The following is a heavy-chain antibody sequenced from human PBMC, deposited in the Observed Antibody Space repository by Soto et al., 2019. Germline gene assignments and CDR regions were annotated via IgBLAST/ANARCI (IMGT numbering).Heavy chain of an antibody. V-gene: IGHV3-11*01. D-gene: IGHD3-3*01. CDR1: GYTFSDYS. CDR2: IDTSSTKI. Sequence: QVQLVESGGDLVKRGGSLRLSCAASGYTFSDYSMSWIRQAPGKGLEWISYIDTSSTKIYYADSVKGRFTISRDNAKNSLYLEMNSLRDEDTAVYYGVIYYAMWSGYLSPVDYWGQGTLVTVSS. J-gene: IGHJ4*02. CDR3: VIYYAMWSGYLSPVDY.